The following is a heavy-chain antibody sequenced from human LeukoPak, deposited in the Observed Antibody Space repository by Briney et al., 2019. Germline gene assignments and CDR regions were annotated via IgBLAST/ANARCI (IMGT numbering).Heavy chain of an antibody. J-gene: IGHJ4*02. D-gene: IGHD5-12*01. CDR1: GGSFSGYY. V-gene: IGHV4-34*01. CDR2: INHSGST. CDR3: ARELPRQWLRFGTFDY. Sequence: PSETLSLTCAVHGGSFSGYYWSWIRQPPGKGLEWIGEINHSGSTNYNPSLKSRVTISVDTSKNQFSLKLSSVTAADTAVYYCARELPRQWLRFGTFDYWGQGTLVTVSS.